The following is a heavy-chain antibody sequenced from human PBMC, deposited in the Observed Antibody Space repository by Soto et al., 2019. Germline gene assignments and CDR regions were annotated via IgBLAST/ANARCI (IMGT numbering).Heavy chain of an antibody. D-gene: IGHD6-6*01. CDR2: IIPIFGTA. Sequence: ASVKVSCKASGGTFSSYAISWVRQAPGQGLEWMGGIIPIFGTANYAQKFQGRVTITTDESTSTAYMELSSLRSDNTAVYYCARGSSSGYYYYMDVWGKGTTVTVS. CDR1: GGTFSSYA. CDR3: ARGSSSGYYYYMDV. J-gene: IGHJ6*03. V-gene: IGHV1-69*05.